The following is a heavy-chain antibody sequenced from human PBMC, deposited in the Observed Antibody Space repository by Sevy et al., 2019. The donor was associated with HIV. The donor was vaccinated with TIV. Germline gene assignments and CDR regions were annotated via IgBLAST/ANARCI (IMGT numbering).Heavy chain of an antibody. Sequence: GGSLRLSCAAPGFTFSSYEMNWVRQAPGKGLEWVSYISSSGSTIYYADSVKGRFTISRDNAKNSLYLQMNSLRAEDTAVYYCARGRSGYYGSEGDYWGQGTLVTVSS. V-gene: IGHV3-48*03. D-gene: IGHD3-22*01. CDR1: GFTFSSYE. J-gene: IGHJ4*02. CDR3: ARGRSGYYGSEGDY. CDR2: ISSSGSTI.